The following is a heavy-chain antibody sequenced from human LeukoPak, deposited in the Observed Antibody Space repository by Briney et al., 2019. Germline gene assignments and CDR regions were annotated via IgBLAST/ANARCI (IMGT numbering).Heavy chain of an antibody. V-gene: IGHV3-9*01. J-gene: IGHJ4*02. CDR3: AKDSYGDYSFDY. Sequence: GGSLRLSCAASGFTFYDYAMHWVRQAPGKGLEWVSGISWNSGSIGYADSVKGRFTISRDNAKNSLYLQMNSLRAEDTALYYCAKDSYGDYSFDYWGQGTLVTVSS. D-gene: IGHD4-17*01. CDR2: ISWNSGSI. CDR1: GFTFYDYA.